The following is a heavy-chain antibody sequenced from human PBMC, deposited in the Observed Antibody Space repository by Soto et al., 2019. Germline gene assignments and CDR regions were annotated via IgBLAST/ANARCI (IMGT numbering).Heavy chain of an antibody. J-gene: IGHJ6*02. CDR3: ARGLDYYYGMDV. CDR1: GASISNSRSYY. Sequence: SQTLSLTCIVAGASISNSRSYYWGWIRQHPGKGLEWIGYIYYSGSTYYNPSLKSRVTISVDTSKNQFSLKLSSVTAADTAVYYCARGLDYYYGMDVWGQGTTVTVSS. V-gene: IGHV4-31*03. CDR2: IYYSGST.